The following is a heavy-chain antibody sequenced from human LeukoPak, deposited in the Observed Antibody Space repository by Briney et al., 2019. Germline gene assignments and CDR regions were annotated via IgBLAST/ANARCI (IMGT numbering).Heavy chain of an antibody. J-gene: IGHJ4*02. D-gene: IGHD3-16*02. CDR1: GGSFSGYY. CDR2: INHSGST. CDR3: ARGRGDYVWGSYRYFDY. Sequence: PSETLSLTCAVYGGSFSGYYWSWIRQPPGKGLEWIGEINHSGSTNYNPSLKSRVTISVDTSKNQFSLKLSSVTAADMAVYYCARGRGDYVWGSYRYFDYWGRGTLVTVSS. V-gene: IGHV4-34*01.